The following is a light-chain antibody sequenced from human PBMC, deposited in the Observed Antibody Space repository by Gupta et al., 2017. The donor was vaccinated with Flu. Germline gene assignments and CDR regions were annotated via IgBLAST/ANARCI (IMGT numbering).Light chain of an antibody. CDR2: KDI. V-gene: IGLV3-25*02. CDR3: HSADTSGTYPVV. Sequence: SSELTQPPSVSVSPGQTARITCSGDALPKQYAYWYQQKPGQAPVLVIFKDIERPSGIPGRFSGSSSGTTVTFTISVVPAEDEADYYCHSADTSGTYPVVFGGGTKLTVL. CDR1: ALPKQY. J-gene: IGLJ2*01.